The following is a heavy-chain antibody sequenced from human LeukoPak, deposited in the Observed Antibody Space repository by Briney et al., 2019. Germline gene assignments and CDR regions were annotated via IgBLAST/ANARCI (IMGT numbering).Heavy chain of an antibody. CDR1: GYSFTSYW. CDR3: ARQYCSSTSCYSPGY. Sequence: GESLKISCKGSGYSFTSYWIGWVRQMPGKGLEWMGIICPGDSDTRYSPSFQGQVTISADKSISTAYLQWSSLKASDTAMYYCARQYCSSTSCYSPGYWGQGTLVTVSS. CDR2: ICPGDSDT. V-gene: IGHV5-51*01. J-gene: IGHJ4*02. D-gene: IGHD2-2*01.